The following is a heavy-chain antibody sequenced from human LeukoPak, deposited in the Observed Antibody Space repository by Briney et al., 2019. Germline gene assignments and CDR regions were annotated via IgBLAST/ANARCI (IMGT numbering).Heavy chain of an antibody. D-gene: IGHD4-17*01. CDR3: AREVWTVTSRSIDY. CDR1: GFTFSSYG. J-gene: IGHJ4*02. Sequence: GGTLRLSCAASGFTFSSYGMNWVRQAPGKGLEWVSSISSSSSYIYYADSVKGRFTVSRDNAKNSLYLQMNSLRAEDTAVYYCAREVWTVTSRSIDYWGQGTLVTVSS. CDR2: ISSSSSYI. V-gene: IGHV3-21*01.